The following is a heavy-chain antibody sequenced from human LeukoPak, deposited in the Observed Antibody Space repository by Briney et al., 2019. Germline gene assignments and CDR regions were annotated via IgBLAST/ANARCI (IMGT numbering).Heavy chain of an antibody. V-gene: IGHV3-11*01. Sequence: GGSLRLSCAASGFTFSDCYMSWIRQAPGKGLEWVSYISSSGNTIYYADSVEGRFTISRDNAKNSLYLQMNSLRAEDTAVYYCASMSIAARLYYYYGMDVWGQGTTVTVSS. D-gene: IGHD6-6*01. J-gene: IGHJ6*02. CDR1: GFTFSDCY. CDR2: ISSSGNTI. CDR3: ASMSIAARLYYYYGMDV.